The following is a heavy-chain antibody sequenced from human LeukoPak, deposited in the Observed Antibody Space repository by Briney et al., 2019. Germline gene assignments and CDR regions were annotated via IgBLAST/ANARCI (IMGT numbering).Heavy chain of an antibody. CDR3: ARRKIAVAGTGTNWFDP. D-gene: IGHD6-19*01. V-gene: IGHV1-69*13. CDR1: GGTFSSYA. CDR2: IIPIFGTA. J-gene: IGHJ5*02. Sequence: SVKVSXKASGGTFSSYAIGWVRQAPGQGLEWMGGIIPIFGTANYAQKFQGRVTITADESTSTAYMELSSLRSEDTAVYYCARRKIAVAGTGTNWFDPWGQGTLVTVSS.